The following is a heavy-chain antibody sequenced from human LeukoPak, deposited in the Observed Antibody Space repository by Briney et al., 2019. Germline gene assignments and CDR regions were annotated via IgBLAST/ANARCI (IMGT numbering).Heavy chain of an antibody. CDR1: GYTFTGYY. CDR2: INPNSGDT. Sequence: ASVKVSCKASGYTFTGYYMHWVRQAPGQGLEWMGWINPNSGDTKYSQKFQGRVTMTRDTSIRTAYMELTRLSSDDTAVYYCATQRGSYLWGTDFDYWGQGTLVTVSS. J-gene: IGHJ4*02. CDR3: ATQRGSYLWGTDFDY. D-gene: IGHD3-16*01. V-gene: IGHV1-2*02.